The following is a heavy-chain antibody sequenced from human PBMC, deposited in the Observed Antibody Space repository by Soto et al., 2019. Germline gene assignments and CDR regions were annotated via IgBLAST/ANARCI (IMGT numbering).Heavy chain of an antibody. CDR3: ARGAYCGGDCYSFFDY. J-gene: IGHJ4*02. D-gene: IGHD2-21*02. CDR1: GGSISSGGYY. V-gene: IGHV4-31*03. CDR2: IYYSGST. Sequence: QVQLQESGPGLVKPSQTLSLTCTVSGGSISSGGYYWSWIRQHPGKGLEWIGYIYYSGSTYYNPSLKSRVTLSVETSKNQFSLKLSSVTAADTAVYYCARGAYCGGDCYSFFDYWGQGTLVTVSS.